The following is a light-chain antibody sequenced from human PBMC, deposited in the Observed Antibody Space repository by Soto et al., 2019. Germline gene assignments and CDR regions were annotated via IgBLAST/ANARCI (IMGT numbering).Light chain of an antibody. CDR3: QQSYNTQPT. Sequence: DIQLTQSPSSLSASAGDGVTITCRASQSISTYLNWYQQKPGKAPSLLIYAASSLHSGVPSRFRDSGSGTDFTLSISDLQPEDFAIYFCQQSYNTQPTFGGGTKVEIK. CDR2: AAS. CDR1: QSISTY. V-gene: IGKV1-39*01. J-gene: IGKJ4*01.